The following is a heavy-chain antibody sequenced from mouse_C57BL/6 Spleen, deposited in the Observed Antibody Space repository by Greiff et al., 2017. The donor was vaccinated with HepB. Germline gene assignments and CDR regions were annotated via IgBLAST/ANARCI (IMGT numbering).Heavy chain of an antibody. V-gene: IGHV6-6*01. Sequence: EVNVVESGGGLVQPGGSMKLSCAASGFTFSDAWMDWVRQSPEKGLEWVAEIRNKANNHATYYAESVKGRFTISRDDSKSSVYLQMNSLRAEDTGIYYCTREIEGGAMDYWGQGTSVTVSS. J-gene: IGHJ4*01. CDR2: IRNKANNHAT. CDR3: TREIEGGAMDY. CDR1: GFTFSDAW.